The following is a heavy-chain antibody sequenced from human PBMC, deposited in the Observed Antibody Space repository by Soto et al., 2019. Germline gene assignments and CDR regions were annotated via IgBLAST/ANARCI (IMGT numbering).Heavy chain of an antibody. D-gene: IGHD3-10*02. J-gene: IGHJ6*02. V-gene: IGHV2-5*01. CDR3: APELSGYYYVMDV. Sequence: QITLRESGPSLVKPTQPLTLTCTFSGFSFSTSGVGVGWFRQPPGQALQWLALIYWNGNERYSPSLLNRLTVTKDTSRNQVFLTLTSVDPVDTATYYWAPELSGYYYVMDVWGQGTNVTVSS. CDR2: IYWNGNE. CDR1: GFSFSTSGVG.